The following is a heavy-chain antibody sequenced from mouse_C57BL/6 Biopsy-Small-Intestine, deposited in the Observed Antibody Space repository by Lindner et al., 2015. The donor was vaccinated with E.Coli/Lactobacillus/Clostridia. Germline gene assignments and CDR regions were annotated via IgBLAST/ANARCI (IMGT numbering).Heavy chain of an antibody. CDR3: AKRNLWHSGSPQTEEHYFDS. CDR1: GYIFTGYY. V-gene: IGHV1-84*02. CDR2: INPNSGDT. J-gene: IGHJ4*01. Sequence: SVKVSCKASGYIFTGYYIHWMRQAPGQGLEWMGWINPNSGDTNYAQKFQGRVMLTRDTSISTAYMDLSSLRSDDTAVYYCAKRNLWHSGSPQTEEHYFDSWGQGTLVTVSS. D-gene: IGHD6-1*01.